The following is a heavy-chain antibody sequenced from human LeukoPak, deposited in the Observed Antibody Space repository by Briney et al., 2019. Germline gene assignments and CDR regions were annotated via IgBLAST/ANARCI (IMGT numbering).Heavy chain of an antibody. CDR3: ARQGIAVAGTRGFAFDI. V-gene: IGHV4-39*01. D-gene: IGHD6-19*01. Sequence: SETLSLTCTVSGGSISSSSYYWGWIRQPPGKGLERIGSIYYSGSTYYNPSLKSRVTISVDTSKNQFSLKLSSVTAADTAVYYCARQGIAVAGTRGFAFDIWGQGTMVTVSS. J-gene: IGHJ3*02. CDR1: GGSISSSSYY. CDR2: IYYSGST.